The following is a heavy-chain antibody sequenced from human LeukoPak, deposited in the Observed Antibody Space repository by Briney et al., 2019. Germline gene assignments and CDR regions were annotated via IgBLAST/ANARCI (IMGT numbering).Heavy chain of an antibody. J-gene: IGHJ4*02. CDR1: GFDFSGFY. CDR3: IRQECSGGGCSYVDY. CDR2: IRSKPSSYAT. D-gene: IGHD2-15*01. V-gene: IGHV3-73*01. Sequence: PGGSLRLSCAASGFDFSGFYMHWVRQASGRGLEWVGLIRSKPSSYATVYAASVKGRFTISRDDSKNTAYLQMNSLKAEDTAVYYCIRQECSGGGCSYVDYWDQGTLVTVSS.